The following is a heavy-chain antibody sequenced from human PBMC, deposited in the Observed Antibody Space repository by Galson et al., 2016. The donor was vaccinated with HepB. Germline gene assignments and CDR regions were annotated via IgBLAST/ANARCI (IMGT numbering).Heavy chain of an antibody. CDR2: IHHSGST. Sequence: ETLSLTCAVYGDSISSPNWWSWVRQPPGKGLEWIGEIHHSGSTSHHPSLKSRVSISVDKSKNQFSLELTSVTAADTAIYYCARGRLGYCIGSNCDGNDYWGQGTLVTVSS. D-gene: IGHD2-15*01. CDR1: GDSISSPNW. V-gene: IGHV4-4*02. J-gene: IGHJ4*02. CDR3: ARGRLGYCIGSNCDGNDY.